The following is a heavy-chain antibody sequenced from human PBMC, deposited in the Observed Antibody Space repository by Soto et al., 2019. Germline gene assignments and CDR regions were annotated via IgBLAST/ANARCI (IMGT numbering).Heavy chain of an antibody. CDR1: GFTFRSYG. CDR2: IKQDGSEK. J-gene: IGHJ5*02. D-gene: IGHD1-26*01. CDR3: ARDPKYSGSYPYNWFDP. Sequence: PGGSLRLSCAASGFTFRSYGRSWVRQAPGKGLEWVANIKQDGSEKYYVDSVKGRFTISRDNAKNSLYLQMNSLRAEDTAVYYCARDPKYSGSYPYNWFDPWGQGTLVTVSS. V-gene: IGHV3-7*05.